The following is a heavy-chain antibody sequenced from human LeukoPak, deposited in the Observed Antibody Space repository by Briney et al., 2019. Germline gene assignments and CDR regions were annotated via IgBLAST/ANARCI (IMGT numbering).Heavy chain of an antibody. CDR1: GFTFSSYA. CDR2: ISGSGGST. V-gene: IGHV3-23*01. J-gene: IGHJ4*02. CDR3: ANSRGAVAGAPDY. Sequence: PGRSLRLSCVASGFTFSSYAMSWVRQAPGKGLEWVSAISGSGGSTYYADSVKGRFTISRDNSKNTLYLQMNSLRAEDTAVYYCANSRGAVAGAPDYWGQGTLVTVSS. D-gene: IGHD6-19*01.